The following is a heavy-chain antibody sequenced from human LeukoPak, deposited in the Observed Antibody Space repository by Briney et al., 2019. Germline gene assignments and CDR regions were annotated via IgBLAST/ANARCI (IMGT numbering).Heavy chain of an antibody. Sequence: GGSLRLSCAASGFTFSSYAMTWVRQAPGKGLEWVSAISGGGGGTFYADSVKGRFTISRGNSKNTLYLQMNSLSAEDTAVYYCAKDLGGKPYYYYGMDVWGQGTTVTVSS. CDR3: AKDLGGKPYYYYGMDV. CDR2: ISGGGGGT. CDR1: GFTFSSYA. J-gene: IGHJ6*02. V-gene: IGHV3-23*01.